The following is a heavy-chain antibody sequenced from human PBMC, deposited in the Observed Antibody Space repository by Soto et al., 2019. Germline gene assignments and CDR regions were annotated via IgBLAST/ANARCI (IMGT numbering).Heavy chain of an antibody. J-gene: IGHJ4*02. CDR2: TSYDENYK. CDR3: ARQGGSSGIWYFDY. V-gene: IGHV3-30*04. Sequence: QVHLVESGGGVVQPGRSLRLSCAASGFTFSGYAMHWVRQAPGKGLEWVSATSYDENYKYYSDSVKVRFTISGDASQTTMFLQMNSLRTEATAVSYCARQGGSSGIWYFDYWGQGSLVTVSS. CDR1: GFTFSGYA. D-gene: IGHD6-6*01.